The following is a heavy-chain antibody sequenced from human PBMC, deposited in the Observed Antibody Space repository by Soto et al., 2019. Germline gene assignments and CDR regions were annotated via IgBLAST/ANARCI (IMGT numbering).Heavy chain of an antibody. V-gene: IGHV4-31*03. D-gene: IGHD3-22*01. CDR3: ARLGYDSSGYPSWFDP. CDR2: VYFSGNT. Sequence: SETLSLTCSVSGGSVSSGGYSWSWIRQHPGKGLEWIGYVYFSGNTDYNPSPKSRVTISVDTSKKQFSLRLTSVTVADTAVYYCARLGYDSSGYPSWFDPWGQGTLVTVSS. CDR1: GGSVSSGGYS. J-gene: IGHJ5*02.